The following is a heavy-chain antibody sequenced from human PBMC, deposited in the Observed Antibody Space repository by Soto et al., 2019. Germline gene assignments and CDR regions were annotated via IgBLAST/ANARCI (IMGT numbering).Heavy chain of an antibody. D-gene: IGHD6-19*01. CDR2: ISSSSSYT. V-gene: IGHV3-11*06. J-gene: IGHJ4*02. CDR3: ARDHKTVSSGWGYYFDY. CDR1: GFTFSDYY. Sequence: QVQLVESGGGLVKPGGSLRLSCAASGFTFSDYYMSWIRQAPGKGLEWVSYISSSSSYTNYADSVKGRFTISRDNAKNSLYLQMNSLRADDTAVYYCARDHKTVSSGWGYYFDYCGQGTLVTVSS.